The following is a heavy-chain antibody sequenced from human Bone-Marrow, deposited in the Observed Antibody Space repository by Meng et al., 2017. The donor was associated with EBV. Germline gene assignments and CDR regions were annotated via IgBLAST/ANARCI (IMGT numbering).Heavy chain of an antibody. CDR1: GGTISNSNW. CDR2: IYHSGST. V-gene: IGHV4-4*02. J-gene: IGHJ4*02. D-gene: IGHD4-17*01. CDR3: ARDLANDYGDYYFDY. Sequence: QGQLQESGPGLVQPSGTLSLTLAVSGGTISNSNWGSWVRQPPGQGLGWIGEIYHSGSTNYNPSLKSRVTISVDKSKNQFSLKLSSVTAADTAVYYCARDLANDYGDYYFDYWGQGSLVTVSS.